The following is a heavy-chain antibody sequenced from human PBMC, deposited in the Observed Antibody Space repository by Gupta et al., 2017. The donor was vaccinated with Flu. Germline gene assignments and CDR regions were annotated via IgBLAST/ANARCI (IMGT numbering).Heavy chain of an antibody. D-gene: IGHD4-11*01. CDR2: IIPIFGTA. V-gene: IGHV1-69*06. J-gene: IGHJ6*03. CDR1: GGTFSSYA. CDR3: AREGKDYSNFSPPYYYYYYMDV. Sequence: QVQLVQSGAEVKKPGSSVKVSCKASGGTFSSYAISWVRQAPGQGLEWMGGIIPIFGTANYAQKFQGRVTITADKSTSTAYMELSSLRSEDTAVYYCAREGKDYSNFSPPYYYYYYMDVWGKGTTVTVSS.